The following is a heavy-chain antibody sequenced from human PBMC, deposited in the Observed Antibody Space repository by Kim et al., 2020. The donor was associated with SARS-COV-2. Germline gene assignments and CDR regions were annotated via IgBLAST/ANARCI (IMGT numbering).Heavy chain of an antibody. CDR1: GYTFTGYY. D-gene: IGHD5-12*01. Sequence: ASVKVSCKASGYTFTGYYMHWVRQAPGQGLEWMGWINPNSGGTNYAQKFQGWVTMTRDTSISTAYMELSRLRSDDTAVYYCATGQGSLIYSGYDWDYYYGMDVWGQGTTVTVSS. CDR3: ATGQGSLIYSGYDWDYYYGMDV. CDR2: INPNSGGT. J-gene: IGHJ6*02. V-gene: IGHV1-2*04.